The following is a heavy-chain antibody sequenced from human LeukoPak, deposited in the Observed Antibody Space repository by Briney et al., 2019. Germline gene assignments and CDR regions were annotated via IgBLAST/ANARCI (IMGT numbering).Heavy chain of an antibody. CDR2: INGDGSST. V-gene: IGHV3-74*01. D-gene: IGHD2/OR15-2a*01. CDR3: AKDLFLWYFDL. CDR1: GFTFSSYW. Sequence: GGSLRLSCAASGFTFSSYWMHWVRQAPGKGLVWVSRINGDGSSTTYADSVKGRFTISRDNAKNTLYLQMNGLRAEDTAVYYCAKDLFLWYFDLWGRGTLVTVSS. J-gene: IGHJ2*01.